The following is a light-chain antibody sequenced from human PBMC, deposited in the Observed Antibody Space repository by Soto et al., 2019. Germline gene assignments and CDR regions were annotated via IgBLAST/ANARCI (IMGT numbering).Light chain of an antibody. CDR2: SNN. CDR1: SSNIGSNT. V-gene: IGLV1-44*01. J-gene: IGLJ3*02. Sequence: QSVLTQPPSASGTPGQRVTISCSGSSSNIGSNTVNWYQQLPGTAPKLLIYSNNQRPPGVPDRFSGSKSGTSASLAISGLQSVDEADYYCAAWDDSLNGWVFGGGTKLTVL. CDR3: AAWDDSLNGWV.